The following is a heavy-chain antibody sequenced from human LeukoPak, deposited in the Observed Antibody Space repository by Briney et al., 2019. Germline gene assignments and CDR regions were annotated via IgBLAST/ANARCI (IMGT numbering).Heavy chain of an antibody. Sequence: GGSLRLSCAASGFTFSSYAMSWVRQAPGKGLEWVAVISYDGSNKYYADSVKGRFTISRDNSKNTLYLQMNSLRAEDTAVYYCAKDLAHPWFGELVYWGQGTLVTVSS. CDR3: AKDLAHPWFGELVY. D-gene: IGHD3-10*01. CDR2: ISYDGSNK. J-gene: IGHJ4*02. CDR1: GFTFSSYA. V-gene: IGHV3-30*18.